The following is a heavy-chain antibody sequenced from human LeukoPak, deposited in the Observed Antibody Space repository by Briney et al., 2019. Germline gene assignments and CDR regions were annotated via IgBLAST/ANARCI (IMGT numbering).Heavy chain of an antibody. J-gene: IGHJ4*02. CDR1: GYTFTSYY. Sequence: ASVKVSCKASGYTFTSYYMHWVRQAPGQGLEWMGIINPSAGSTSYAQKFQGRVTMTRDMSTSTVYMELSSLRSEDTAVYYCARGSPTYYYDSSGYGPFDYWGQGTLVTVSS. CDR3: ARGSPTYYYDSSGYGPFDY. D-gene: IGHD3-22*01. V-gene: IGHV1-46*01. CDR2: INPSAGST.